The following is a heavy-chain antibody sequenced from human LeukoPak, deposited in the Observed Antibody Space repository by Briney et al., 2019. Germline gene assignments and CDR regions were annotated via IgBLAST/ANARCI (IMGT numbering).Heavy chain of an antibody. CDR2: ISSSDTTI. CDR3: ARADCSSTSCYELDY. V-gene: IGHV3-11*04. CDR1: GFTFSDYY. D-gene: IGHD2-2*01. Sequence: GGSLRLSCAGSGFTFSDYYMSWIRQAPGKGLEWVSYISSSDTTIYYADSVKGRFTISRDNAQNSLYLQMNTLRADDTAVYYCARADCSSTSCYELDYWSQGTLVTVSS. J-gene: IGHJ4*02.